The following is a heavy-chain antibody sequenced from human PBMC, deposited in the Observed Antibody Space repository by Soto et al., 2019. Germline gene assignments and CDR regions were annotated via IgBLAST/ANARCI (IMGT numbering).Heavy chain of an antibody. J-gene: IGHJ5*02. CDR2: IKSKANNYAT. V-gene: IGHV3-73*01. D-gene: IGHD4-17*01. CDR1: GFTFSGSA. Sequence: DVQLVESGGGLVQPGGSLKLSCAASGFTFSGSAIHWVRQASGKGLEWVGRIKSKANNYATSYGASVKGRFTVSRXDXVNTAYLQMNSLQTDDTAVYDCICREDYGAYMWFDPWGQGTLVTVSS. CDR3: ICREDYGAYMWFDP.